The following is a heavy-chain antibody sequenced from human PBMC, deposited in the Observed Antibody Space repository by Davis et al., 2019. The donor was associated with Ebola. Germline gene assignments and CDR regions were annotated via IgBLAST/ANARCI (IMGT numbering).Heavy chain of an antibody. V-gene: IGHV1-69*06. J-gene: IGHJ6*02. Sequence: SVKVSCKASGGTFSSYAISWVRQAPGQGLEWMGGIIAIFGTANYAQKFQGRVTITADKSTSTAYIELSSLRSEGTAVYYCSMYLGWLPDYYYYGMDVWGQGTTVTVSS. CDR3: SMYLGWLPDYYYYGMDV. CDR1: GGTFSSYA. D-gene: IGHD5-12*01. CDR2: IIAIFGTA.